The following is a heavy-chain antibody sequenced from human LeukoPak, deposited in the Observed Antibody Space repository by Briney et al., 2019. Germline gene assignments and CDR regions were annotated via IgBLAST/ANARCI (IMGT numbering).Heavy chain of an antibody. CDR2: IYHSGST. J-gene: IGHJ4*02. Sequence: PSETLSLTCTVSGGSISSGGYYWSWIRQPPGKGLEWIGYIYHSGSTYYTPSLKSRVTISADRSKNQFSLRLNSVTAADTAVYYCARVISIAVAGVFDYWGQGTLVTVSS. V-gene: IGHV4-30-2*01. D-gene: IGHD6-19*01. CDR1: GGSISSGGYY. CDR3: ARVISIAVAGVFDY.